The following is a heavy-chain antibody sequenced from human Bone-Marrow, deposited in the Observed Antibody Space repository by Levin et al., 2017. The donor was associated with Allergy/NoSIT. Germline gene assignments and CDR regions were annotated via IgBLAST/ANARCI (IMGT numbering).Heavy chain of an antibody. CDR2: FDSEEGET. D-gene: IGHD3-16*02. Sequence: ASVKVSCKVSGDTLTTLSIHWVRQAPGKGLEWMGGFDSEEGETMYAQKFQGRVTMTEDTSTDTAYMELSSLISDDTAVYFCATDSGIWTSFRPDHWGQGTLVTVSS. J-gene: IGHJ4*02. V-gene: IGHV1-24*01. CDR3: ATDSGIWTSFRPDH. CDR1: GDTLTTLS.